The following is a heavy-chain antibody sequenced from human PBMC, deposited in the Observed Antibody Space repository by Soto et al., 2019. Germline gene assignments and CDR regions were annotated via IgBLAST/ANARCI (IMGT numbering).Heavy chain of an antibody. D-gene: IGHD3-16*02. V-gene: IGHV1-69*01. J-gene: IGHJ6*02. Sequence: QVQLVQSGAEVKKPGSSVKVSCKASGGTFSSYAISWVRQAPGQGLEWMGGIIPIFGTANYAQKFKGRVTITADESTSTAYMEVSSLRSEDTAVYYCERALITFGGVIVTYYYGMDVWGQGTTVTVSS. CDR1: GGTFSSYA. CDR2: IIPIFGTA. CDR3: ERALITFGGVIVTYYYGMDV.